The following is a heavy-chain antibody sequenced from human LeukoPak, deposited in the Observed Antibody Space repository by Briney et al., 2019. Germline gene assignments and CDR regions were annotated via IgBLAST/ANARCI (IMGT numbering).Heavy chain of an antibody. J-gene: IGHJ4*02. CDR2: IWSDGSNR. CDR3: AKDIQRGFDYTNSLDY. CDR1: GFMFTHHG. Sequence: GGSLRRTCAASGFMFTHHGMHWVRQAPGKGLEWVAVIWSDGSNRFYSDSVKGRFAISRDDSNDMVYLQMNGLRADDTAVYYCAKDIQRGFDYTNSLDYWGQGPLVIVSS. V-gene: IGHV3-33*06. D-gene: IGHD4-11*01.